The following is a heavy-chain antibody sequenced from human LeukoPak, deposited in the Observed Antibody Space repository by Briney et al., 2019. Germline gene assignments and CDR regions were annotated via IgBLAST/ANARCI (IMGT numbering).Heavy chain of an antibody. CDR1: GDSVSSSNYY. V-gene: IGHV4-61*01. Sequence: PSETLSLTCAVSGDSVSSSNYYWSWIRQPPGKGLEWIGYIYYGGNTNYNPSLQSRVTISVDTSKNQFSLKLSSVTAADTAVYYCARDQPLLAFDIWGQGTMVTVSS. CDR3: ARDQPLLAFDI. J-gene: IGHJ3*02. CDR2: IYYGGNT.